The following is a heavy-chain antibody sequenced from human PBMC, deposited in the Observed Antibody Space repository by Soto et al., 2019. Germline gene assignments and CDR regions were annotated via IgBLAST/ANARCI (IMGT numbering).Heavy chain of an antibody. J-gene: IGHJ4*02. Sequence: PSETLSLTCAVSGGSISSGGYSWSWIRQPPGKGLEWIGYIYHSGSTTYHPSLKSRVTISVDTSKNQFSLNLTSVTAADTAVYYCARLGGYYQAFDQWGQGSLVTVSS. V-gene: IGHV4-30-2*01. CDR1: GGSISSGGYS. D-gene: IGHD3-22*01. CDR2: IYHSGST. CDR3: ARLGGYYQAFDQ.